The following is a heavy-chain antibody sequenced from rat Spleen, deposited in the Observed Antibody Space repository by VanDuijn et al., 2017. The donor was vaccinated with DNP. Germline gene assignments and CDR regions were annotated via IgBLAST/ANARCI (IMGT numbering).Heavy chain of an antibody. Sequence: EVQLVESGGGLVQPGRSLRLSCAASGFTFRNYGMAWVRQAPTKGLEWVASISTVGDNSVYRDSVKGRFTISRDNAKNTQYLQMDSLRSEDTATYYCSAGRGGPDYWGQGVMVTVSS. V-gene: IGHV5S13*01. CDR1: GFTFRNYG. D-gene: IGHD1-11*01. J-gene: IGHJ2*01. CDR2: ISTVGDNS. CDR3: SAGRGGPDY.